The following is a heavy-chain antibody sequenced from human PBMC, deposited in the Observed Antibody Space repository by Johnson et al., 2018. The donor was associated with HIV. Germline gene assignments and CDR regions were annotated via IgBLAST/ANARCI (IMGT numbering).Heavy chain of an antibody. V-gene: IGHV3-74*01. CDR2: INGDGSRP. CDR3: ARDSAYCGGDCHDAFDI. CDR1: GFTFNDHW. D-gene: IGHD2-21*02. Sequence: VQLVESGGGVVQPGRSLRLSCGASGFTFNDHWMQWVRQAPGKGLVWVSRINGDGSRPSYADSVKGRFAIARDNAKNTLFLEMNRLRAEDTAVYYCARDSAYCGGDCHDAFDIWGQGTMVTVSS. J-gene: IGHJ3*02.